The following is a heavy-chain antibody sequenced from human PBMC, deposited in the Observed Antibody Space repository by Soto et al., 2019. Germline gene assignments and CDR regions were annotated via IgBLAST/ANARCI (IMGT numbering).Heavy chain of an antibody. CDR1: GFTFSSYG. J-gene: IGHJ6*02. CDR2: ISYDGSNT. V-gene: IGHV3-30*18. D-gene: IGHD3-3*01. Sequence: PGGSLRLSCAASGFTFSSYGMHWVRQAPGKWLEWVAGISYDGSNTYYADSVKGRFTIYRDNSKNTLYLQMNSLRAEDTAVYYCAKHLLRRDFWSRHKNYYYYGMDVWGQGXTVTIYS. CDR3: AKHLLRRDFWSRHKNYYYYGMDV.